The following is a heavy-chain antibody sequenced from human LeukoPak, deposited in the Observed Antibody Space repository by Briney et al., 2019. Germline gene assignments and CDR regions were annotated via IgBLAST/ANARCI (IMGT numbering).Heavy chain of an antibody. CDR3: ARVGYNSGWYEY. V-gene: IGHV3-33*01. D-gene: IGHD6-19*01. CDR1: GFTFSRYG. Sequence: GGSLRLSCAASGFTFSRYGMHWVXRAPGXGLEWVAVIWEDGSNIYYADSVKGRFTISRDNSKNTLYLQMNSLRAEDTAVYYCARVGYNSGWYEYWGQGTLVTVSS. J-gene: IGHJ4*02. CDR2: IWEDGSNI.